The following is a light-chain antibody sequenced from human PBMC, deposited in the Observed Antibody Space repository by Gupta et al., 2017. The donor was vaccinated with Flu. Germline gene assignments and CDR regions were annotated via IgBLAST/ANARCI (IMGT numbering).Light chain of an antibody. CDR2: GAS. CDR1: SSRHR. J-gene: IGKJ5*01. CDR3: QQRNNGPPLIT. V-gene: IGKV3D-11*01. Sequence: FSSGGGVRPPLRVRSSSRHRLDLYQEKPGPAPRLLIPGASNRAMGITVRFRGSGAGTDFTLTITSLEPEAFAVYYCQQRNNGPPLITFGQGTQVEIK.